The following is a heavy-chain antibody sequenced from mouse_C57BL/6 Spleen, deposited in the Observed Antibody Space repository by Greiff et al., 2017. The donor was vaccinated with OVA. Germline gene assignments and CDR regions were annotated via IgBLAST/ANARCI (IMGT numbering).Heavy chain of an antibody. J-gene: IGHJ2*01. CDR2: IDPETGGT. Sequence: QVQLQQSGAELVRPGASVTLSCKASGYTFTDYEMHWVKQTPVHGLEWIGAIDPETGGTAYNQKFKGKAILTADKSSSTAYMELRSLTSEDSAVYYCTREGGGTFDYWGQGTTLTVSS. D-gene: IGHD4-1*01. V-gene: IGHV1-15*01. CDR1: GYTFTDYE. CDR3: TREGGGTFDY.